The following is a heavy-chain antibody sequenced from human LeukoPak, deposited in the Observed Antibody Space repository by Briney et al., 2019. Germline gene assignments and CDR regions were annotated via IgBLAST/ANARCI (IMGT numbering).Heavy chain of an antibody. CDR3: ARGLGYCSSTSCYAGSDY. Sequence: PGGSLRLSCAASGFTFSSYAMHWVRQAPGKGLEYVSAISSNGGSTYYANSVKGRFTISRDNSKNTLYLQMGSLRAEDMAVYYCARGLGYCSSTSCYAGSDYWGQGNPVTVSS. V-gene: IGHV3-64*01. J-gene: IGHJ4*02. D-gene: IGHD2-2*01. CDR2: ISSNGGST. CDR1: GFTFSSYA.